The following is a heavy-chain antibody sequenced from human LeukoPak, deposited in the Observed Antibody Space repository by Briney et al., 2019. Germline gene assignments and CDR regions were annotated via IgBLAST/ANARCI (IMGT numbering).Heavy chain of an antibody. J-gene: IGHJ4*02. Sequence: SETLSLTCTVSGASITSYYWSWIRQPPGKELEWVGYIYYSGSTSYNPSLKSRVTISVDMSKNQFSLKLSSVTAADTAVYYCARATTAYCTGGICPNFDYWGQGSLVTVSS. D-gene: IGHD2-8*02. CDR1: GASITSYY. CDR3: ARATTAYCTGGICPNFDY. V-gene: IGHV4-59*01. CDR2: IYYSGST.